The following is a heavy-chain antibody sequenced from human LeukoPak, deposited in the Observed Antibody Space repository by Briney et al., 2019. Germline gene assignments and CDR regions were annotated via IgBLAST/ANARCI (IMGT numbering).Heavy chain of an antibody. V-gene: IGHV4-59*12. CDR2: IFHIGST. Sequence: PSETLSLTSSVSXGSINGYYWAWIRQPPGEGLEWIGDIFHIGSTRYRPSLKSRVTISVDTSKNQFSLRLTSVTVADTAVYYCARAFSGIDVWGPGTMVIVSS. J-gene: IGHJ3*01. CDR1: XGSINGYY. D-gene: IGHD3-10*01. CDR3: ARAFSGIDV.